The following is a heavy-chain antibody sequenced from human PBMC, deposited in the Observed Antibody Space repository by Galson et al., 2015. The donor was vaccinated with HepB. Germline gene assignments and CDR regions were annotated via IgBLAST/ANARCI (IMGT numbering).Heavy chain of an antibody. D-gene: IGHD3-3*01. V-gene: IGHV1-18*01. CDR3: ARDHLPLSGYTSYYDF. Sequence: SVKVSCKGSGYTFGTYGINWVRQAPGQGLEWMGWTNPYNGKTNSAQHLQDRVTLTTDPSASTAYMELQSLTSDDTAVYYCARDHLPLSGYTSYYDFWGQGTLITVSS. J-gene: IGHJ4*02. CDR2: TNPYNGKT. CDR1: GYTFGTYG.